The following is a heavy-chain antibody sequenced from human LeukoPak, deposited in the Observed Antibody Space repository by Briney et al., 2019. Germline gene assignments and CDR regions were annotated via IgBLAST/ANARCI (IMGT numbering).Heavy chain of an antibody. CDR2: ISGSGGST. D-gene: IGHD6-19*01. CDR3: ARDGRPRYSSGWL. J-gene: IGHJ4*02. Sequence: GGSLRLSCAASGFTFSSYAMSWVRQAPGKGLEWVSAISGSGGSTYYADSVKGRFTISRDNAKNSLYLQMNSLRAEDTAVYYCARDGRPRYSSGWLWGQGTLVTVSS. CDR1: GFTFSSYA. V-gene: IGHV3-23*01.